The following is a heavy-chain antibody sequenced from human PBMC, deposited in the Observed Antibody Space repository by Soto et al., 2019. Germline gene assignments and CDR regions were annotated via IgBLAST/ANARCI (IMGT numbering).Heavy chain of an antibody. CDR1: GYSFTSYW. V-gene: IGHV5-51*01. CDR2: IYPGDSDT. J-gene: IGHJ3*02. D-gene: IGHD3-22*01. CDR3: ASALDYYDSSGYYSPYAFDI. Sequence: GESLKISCKGSGYSFTSYWIGWVRQMPGKGLEWMGIIYPGDSDTRYSPSFQGQVTISADKSISTAYLQWSSLEASDTAMYYCASALDYYDSSGYYSPYAFDIWGQGTMVTVSS.